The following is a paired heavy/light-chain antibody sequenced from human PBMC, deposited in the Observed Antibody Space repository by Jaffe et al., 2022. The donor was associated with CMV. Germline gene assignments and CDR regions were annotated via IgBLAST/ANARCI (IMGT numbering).Light chain of an antibody. Sequence: EIVLTQSPGTLSLSPGERATLSCRASQSVSSTYLAWYQQKPGQAPRLLIYGASSRATGIPDRFSGSGSGTDFTLTITRLEPEDFAVYYCQQYGSSLTFGGGTKVEIK. CDR3: QQYGSSLT. V-gene: IGKV3-20*01. J-gene: IGKJ4*01. CDR1: QSVSSTY. CDR2: GAS.
Heavy chain of an antibody. V-gene: IGHV3-23*01. CDR3: AKDRGGTYFPYFDY. J-gene: IGHJ4*02. CDR2: ITSGGGT. D-gene: IGHD3-16*01. Sequence: EVQLLESGGGLVQPGGSLSLSCAASGFSFRNYAMNWVRQAPGKGLEWVSTITSGGGTFYADSVKGRFTISRDNSKNTLYLQMSSLRAEDTAHYYCAKDRGGTYFPYFDYWGQGILVTVSS. CDR1: GFSFRNYA.